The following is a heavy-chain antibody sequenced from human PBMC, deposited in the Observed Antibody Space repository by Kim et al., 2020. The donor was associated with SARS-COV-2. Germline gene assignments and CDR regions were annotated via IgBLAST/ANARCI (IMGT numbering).Heavy chain of an antibody. Sequence: GGSLRLSCAASGFTFSSYSMNWVRQAPGKGLEWVSSISSSSSYIYYADSVKGRFTISRDNAKNSLYLQMNSLRAEDTAVYYCARETGGYSSSWYRDYWGQGTLVTVSS. CDR1: GFTFSSYS. CDR3: ARETGGYSSSWYRDY. J-gene: IGHJ4*02. CDR2: ISSSSSYI. D-gene: IGHD6-13*01. V-gene: IGHV3-21*04.